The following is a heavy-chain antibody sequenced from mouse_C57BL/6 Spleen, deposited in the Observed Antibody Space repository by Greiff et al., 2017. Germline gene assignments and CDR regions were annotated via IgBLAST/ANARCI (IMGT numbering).Heavy chain of an antibody. CDR3: ATITTVGWYFDV. J-gene: IGHJ1*03. CDR1: GYTFTSYW. V-gene: IGHV1-64*01. D-gene: IGHD1-1*01. Sequence: QVQLQQPGAELVKPGASVKLSCKASGYTFTSYWMHWVKQRPGQGLEWIGMIHPNSGSTNYNEKFKSKATLTVDKSSSTAYMQLSSLTSEDSAVYYCATITTVGWYFDVWGTGTTVTVSS. CDR2: IHPNSGST.